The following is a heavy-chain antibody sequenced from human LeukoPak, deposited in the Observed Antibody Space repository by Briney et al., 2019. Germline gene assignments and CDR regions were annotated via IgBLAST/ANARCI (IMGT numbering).Heavy chain of an antibody. J-gene: IGHJ6*03. CDR3: AREIVVVPADPYYMDV. CDR1: GFTFSSYS. D-gene: IGHD2-2*01. Sequence: PGGSLRLSCAASGFTFSSYSMNWVRQAPGKGLEWVSSISSSSYTYYADSVKGRFTISRDNAKNSLYLQMNSLRAEDTAVYYCAREIVVVPADPYYMDVWGKGTTVTISS. V-gene: IGHV3-21*01. CDR2: ISSSSYT.